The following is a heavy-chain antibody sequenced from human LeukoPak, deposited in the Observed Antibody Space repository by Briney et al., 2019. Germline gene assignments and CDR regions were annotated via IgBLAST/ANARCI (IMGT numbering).Heavy chain of an antibody. CDR2: ISSSSSYI. Sequence: GGSLRLSGAASGFTFSSYSMNWVRQAPGKGLEWVASISSSSSYIYYADSVKGRFTISRDNAKNSLYLQMNSLRAEDTAVYYCARDNYDSSGYFPSGFDYWGQGTLVTVSS. CDR1: GFTFSSYS. CDR3: ARDNYDSSGYFPSGFDY. J-gene: IGHJ4*02. V-gene: IGHV3-21*01. D-gene: IGHD3-22*01.